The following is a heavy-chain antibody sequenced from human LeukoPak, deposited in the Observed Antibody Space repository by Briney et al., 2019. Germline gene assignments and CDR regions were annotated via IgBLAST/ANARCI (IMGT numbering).Heavy chain of an antibody. CDR3: TTDRLRPWSGYDYPPFDY. CDR1: GFTFSTYG. Sequence: GGSLRLSCAASGFTFSTYGMHCVRQAPGKGLEWVAGISYDGSTEQYADSVKGRFTISRDNSKNTLNLQMNSLKTEDTAVYYCTTDRLRPWSGYDYPPFDYWGQGTLVTVSS. J-gene: IGHJ4*02. CDR2: ISYDGSTE. V-gene: IGHV3-30*03. D-gene: IGHD5-12*01.